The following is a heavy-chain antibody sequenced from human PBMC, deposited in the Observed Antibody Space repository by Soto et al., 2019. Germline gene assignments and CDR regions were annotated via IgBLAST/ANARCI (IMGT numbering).Heavy chain of an antibody. CDR3: ASVVVVVPAASSGGFYMDV. D-gene: IGHD2-2*01. J-gene: IGHJ6*03. CDR2: INAGNGNT. Sequence: ASVKVSCKASGYTFTSYAMHWVRQAPGQRLEWMGWINAGNGNTKYSQKFQGRVTITRDTSASTAYMELSSLRSEDTAVYYCASVVVVVPAASSGGFYMDVWGKGTTVTVSS. CDR1: GYTFTSYA. V-gene: IGHV1-3*01.